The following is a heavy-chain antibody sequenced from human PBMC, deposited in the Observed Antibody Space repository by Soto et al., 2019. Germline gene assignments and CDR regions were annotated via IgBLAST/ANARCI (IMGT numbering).Heavy chain of an antibody. CDR2: ISGSGGWT. CDR3: ARDPTSIAAARLRDY. V-gene: IGHV3-23*01. D-gene: IGHD6-13*01. Sequence: GGSLRLSCAASGFTFSNYAMSWVRQAPGKGLEWVSAISGSGGWTYYADSVKGRFTISRDNAKNSLYLQMNSLRAEDTAVYYCARDPTSIAAARLRDYWGQGTLVTVSS. J-gene: IGHJ4*02. CDR1: GFTFSNYA.